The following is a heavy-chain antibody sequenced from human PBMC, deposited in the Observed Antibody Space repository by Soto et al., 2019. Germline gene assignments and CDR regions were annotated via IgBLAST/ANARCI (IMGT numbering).Heavy chain of an antibody. Sequence: PSETLSLTSTVSGGSISPYYWSWIRQTPGKGLEWIAYIYYSGSTNYNPSLKSRVTISVDTSKNQCSLKLSSVTAADTAVYYCARASYYSDSFGYFLDSWGQGTLVTVSS. D-gene: IGHD3-22*01. CDR1: GGSISPYY. CDR2: IYYSGST. CDR3: ARASYYSDSFGYFLDS. V-gene: IGHV4-59*01. J-gene: IGHJ4*02.